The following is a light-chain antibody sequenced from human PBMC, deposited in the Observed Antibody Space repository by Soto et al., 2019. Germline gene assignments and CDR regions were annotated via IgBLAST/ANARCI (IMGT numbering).Light chain of an antibody. CDR2: SDN. J-gene: IGLJ3*02. CDR1: SSNIGSNT. Sequence: QSVLTQSPSASATPGQRVTISCSGSSSNIGSNTVTWYQQLPGTAPKVLIYSDNRRPSGVPDRFSGSKSGTSASLAISGLQSEDETDYYCSAWDDSLNGWVFGGGTKLTVL. V-gene: IGLV1-44*01. CDR3: SAWDDSLNGWV.